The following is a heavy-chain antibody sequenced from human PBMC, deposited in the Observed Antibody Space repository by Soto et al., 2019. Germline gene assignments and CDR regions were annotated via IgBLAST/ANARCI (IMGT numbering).Heavy chain of an antibody. D-gene: IGHD3-22*01. J-gene: IGHJ5*02. CDR2: IYYRGST. Sequence: QVQLQESGPGLVKPSQTLSLTCTVSGGSISRGDYYWSWIRQPPGKGLEWIGYIYYRGSTYYNPSVNSRVTIAVDAYKNQFSLKLSSVTAADAAVYYCARSPNTDYYDSSGYYDPWGQGTLVAVSS. CDR1: GGSISRGDYY. V-gene: IGHV4-30-4*01. CDR3: ARSPNTDYYDSSGYYDP.